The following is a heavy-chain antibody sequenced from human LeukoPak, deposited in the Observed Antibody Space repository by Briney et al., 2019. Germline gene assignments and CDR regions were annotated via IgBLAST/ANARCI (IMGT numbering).Heavy chain of an antibody. CDR3: ARVKPPSRLRFLDPHNLYYYYYYMDV. CDR2: INIDGSST. V-gene: IGHV3-74*01. Sequence: PGGSLRLSCAASGFTFSSYWMFWVRQAPEKGLVWVSRINIDGSSTTYADSVKGRFTISRDNDKNTLYLQMNSLRAEDTAVYYCARVKPPSRLRFLDPHNLYYYYYYMDVWGKGTTVTVSS. J-gene: IGHJ6*03. D-gene: IGHD3-3*01. CDR1: GFTFSSYW.